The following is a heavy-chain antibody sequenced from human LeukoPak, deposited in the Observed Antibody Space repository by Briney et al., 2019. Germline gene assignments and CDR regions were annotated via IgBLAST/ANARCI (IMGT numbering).Heavy chain of an antibody. CDR3: ASSYSSSWYFDY. J-gene: IGHJ4*02. D-gene: IGHD6-13*01. CDR2: IHYSGST. V-gene: IGHV4-59*01. CDR1: GGSISSYY. Sequence: SETLSLTCTVSGGSISSYYWSWIRQPPGKGLEWIGYIHYSGSTNYNPSLKSRVTISVDTSKNQFSLKLSSVTAADTAVYYCASSYSSSWYFDYWGQGTLVTVSS.